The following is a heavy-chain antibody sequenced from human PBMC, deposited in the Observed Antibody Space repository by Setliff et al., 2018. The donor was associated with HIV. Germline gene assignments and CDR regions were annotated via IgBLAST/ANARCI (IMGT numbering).Heavy chain of an antibody. V-gene: IGHV4-38-2*02. CDR2: IYARGST. D-gene: IGHD3-22*01. J-gene: IGHJ4*02. Sequence: SETLSLTCTVSGYSISSGYYWGWIRQPPGKGLEWIGSIYARGSTYYNPSLKSRVTMAVDTSKKQFSLKLKSVTAADTAVYYCFLFYDDRSGFYWDWGQGTPVTVSS. CDR1: GYSISSGYY. CDR3: FLFYDDRSGFYWD.